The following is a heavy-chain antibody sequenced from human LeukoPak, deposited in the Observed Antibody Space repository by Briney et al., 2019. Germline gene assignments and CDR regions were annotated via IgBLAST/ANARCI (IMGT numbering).Heavy chain of an antibody. Sequence: ASVKVSCKVSGYTLTELSMHWVRQAPGKGLEWMGGFDPEDGETIYVQKFQGRVTMTEDTSTDTAYMELSSLRSEDTAVYYCATQSPVRYYYYGMDVWGQGTTVTVSS. CDR1: GYTLTELS. CDR2: FDPEDGET. V-gene: IGHV1-24*01. J-gene: IGHJ6*02. CDR3: ATQSPVRYYYYGMDV.